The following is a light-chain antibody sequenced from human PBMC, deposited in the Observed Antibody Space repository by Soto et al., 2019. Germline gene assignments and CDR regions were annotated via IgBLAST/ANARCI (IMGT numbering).Light chain of an antibody. Sequence: DIQLTHSPSSVSASVGDRVTITCRASRDISSWLAWCQQKPGQAPNILVFAASTLQRGVPTRFRGRGSGTEFTLTIDSLQPEDFATYYCKQAERVPLTFG. J-gene: IGKJ3*01. V-gene: IGKV1-12*01. CDR2: AAS. CDR3: KQAERVPLT. CDR1: RDISSW.